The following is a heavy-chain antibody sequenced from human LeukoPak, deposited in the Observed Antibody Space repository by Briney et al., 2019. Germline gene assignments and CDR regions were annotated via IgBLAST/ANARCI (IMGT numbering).Heavy chain of an antibody. CDR3: ARDRRYFDWLLSTPYYYYSMDV. J-gene: IGHJ6*04. D-gene: IGHD3-9*01. CDR2: INHSGST. Sequence: SETLSLTCAVYGGSFSGYYWSWIRQPPGKGLEWIGEINHSGSTNYNPSLKSRVTISVDTSKNQFSLKLSSVTAADTAVYYCARDRRYFDWLLSTPYYYYSMDVWGKGTTVTVSS. V-gene: IGHV4-34*01. CDR1: GGSFSGYY.